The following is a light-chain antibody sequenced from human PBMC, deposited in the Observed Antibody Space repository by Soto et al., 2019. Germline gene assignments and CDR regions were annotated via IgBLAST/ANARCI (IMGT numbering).Light chain of an antibody. V-gene: IGKV3-11*01. Sequence: EIVLTQSPATLSLSPGERATFSCRASQSVSSYLAWFQQKPGQAPRLLIYDASHRATGIAARFSGSGSGTDFPLTISSLEPEDFAVYYCQQHTNWPPSITFGQGTRLEIK. CDR1: QSVSSY. CDR3: QQHTNWPPSIT. CDR2: DAS. J-gene: IGKJ5*01.